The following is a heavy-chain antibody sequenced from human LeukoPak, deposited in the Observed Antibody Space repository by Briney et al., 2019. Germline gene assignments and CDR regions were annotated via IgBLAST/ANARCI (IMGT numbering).Heavy chain of an antibody. D-gene: IGHD3-10*01. CDR1: GYTFTSYG. J-gene: IGHJ2*01. CDR2: ISAYNGNT. CDR3: ARITMVRGVIFDWYFDL. V-gene: IGHV1-18*01. Sequence: ASVKVSCKASGYTFTSYGILWVRQAPGQGLEWMGWISAYNGNTNYAQKLQGRVTMTTDTSTSIAHMELRSLRSVDTAVYYCARITMVRGVIFDWYFDLWGRGTLVTVSS.